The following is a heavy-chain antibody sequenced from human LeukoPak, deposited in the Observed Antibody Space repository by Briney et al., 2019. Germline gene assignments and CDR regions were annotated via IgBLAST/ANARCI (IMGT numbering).Heavy chain of an antibody. CDR2: TYYRSRWGN. CDR3: VRDSDDYYWALDF. J-gene: IGHJ4*02. Sequence: SQTLSLTCAISGDSVSNNIATWNWVRQSPSRGLEWLGRTYYRSRWGNDYAISVKGRITINPDTSRSQFSLQLNSVTPEDTAVYYCVRDSDDYYWALDFWGQGTPVTVSS. CDR1: GDSVSNNIAT. D-gene: IGHD3-10*01. V-gene: IGHV6-1*01.